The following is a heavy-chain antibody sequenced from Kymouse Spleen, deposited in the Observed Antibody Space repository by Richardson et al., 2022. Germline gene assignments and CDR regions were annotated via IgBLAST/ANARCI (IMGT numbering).Heavy chain of an antibody. CDR1: GGSFSGYY. Sequence: QVQLQQWGAGLLKPSETLSLTCAVYGGSFSGYYWSWIRQPPGKGLEWIGEINHSGSTNYNPSLKSRVTISVDTSKNQFSLKLSSVTAADTAVYYCAREGSIAARPSYYYYGMDVWGQGTTVTVSS. D-gene: IGHD6-6*01. J-gene: IGHJ6*02. CDR3: AREGSIAARPSYYYYGMDV. V-gene: IGHV4-34*01. CDR2: INHSGST.